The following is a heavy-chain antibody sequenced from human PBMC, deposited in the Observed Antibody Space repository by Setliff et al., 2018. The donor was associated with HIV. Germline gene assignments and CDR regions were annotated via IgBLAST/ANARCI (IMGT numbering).Heavy chain of an antibody. D-gene: IGHD3-10*01. Sequence: SETLSLTCNVSGDPISNHYWNWIRQPPGKGLEWIATIYNSGNSVSNPSLKSRVTISIDTSKNHFSLTLNSVTAADSAVYYCARVEAKVRGAAYGMDVWGQGTTVTVSS. CDR2: IYNSGNS. CDR3: ARVEAKVRGAAYGMDV. V-gene: IGHV4-59*11. CDR1: GDPISNHY. J-gene: IGHJ6*02.